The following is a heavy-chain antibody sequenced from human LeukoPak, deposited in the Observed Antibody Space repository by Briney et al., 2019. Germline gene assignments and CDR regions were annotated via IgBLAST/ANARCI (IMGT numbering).Heavy chain of an antibody. CDR3: ARDLPPGGSGTRGYFDY. CDR2: IYYSGST. Sequence: SETLSLTCTVSGGSISSYYWSWIRQPPGKGLEWIGYIYYSGSTNYNPSLKSRVTISVDTSKNQFSLKPSSVTAADTAVYYCARDLPPGGSGTRGYFDYWGQGTLVTVSS. D-gene: IGHD2-15*01. V-gene: IGHV4-59*01. CDR1: GGSISSYY. J-gene: IGHJ4*02.